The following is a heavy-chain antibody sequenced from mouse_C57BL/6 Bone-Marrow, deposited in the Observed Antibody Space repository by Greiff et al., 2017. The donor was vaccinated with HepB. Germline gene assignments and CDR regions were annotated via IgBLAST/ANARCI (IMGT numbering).Heavy chain of an antibody. V-gene: IGHV1-82*01. CDR1: GYAFSSSW. CDR3: ARRVILPPYYCDY. Sequence: VQLQQSGPELVKPGASVKISCKASGYAFSSSWMNWVKQRPGKGLEWIGRIYPGDGDTNYNGKFKGKATLTADKSSSTAYMQLSSLTSEDSAVYFCARRVILPPYYCDYWGQGTTLTVSS. CDR2: IYPGDGDT. J-gene: IGHJ2*01. D-gene: IGHD1-1*01.